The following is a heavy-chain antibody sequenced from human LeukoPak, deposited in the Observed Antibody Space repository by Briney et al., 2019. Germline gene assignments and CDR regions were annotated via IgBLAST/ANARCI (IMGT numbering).Heavy chain of an antibody. CDR1: GGSISSSSYY. CDR2: INYSGST. V-gene: IGHV4-61*01. J-gene: IGHJ4*02. D-gene: IGHD3-10*01. CDR3: ARGSGSHFPFDY. Sequence: PSETLSLTCTVSGGSISSSSYYWSWIRQPPGKGLEWIAYINYSGSTNYNPSLKSRVTISVDTSKNQFSLKLSSVTAADTAVYYCARGSGSHFPFDYWGQGTLVTVSS.